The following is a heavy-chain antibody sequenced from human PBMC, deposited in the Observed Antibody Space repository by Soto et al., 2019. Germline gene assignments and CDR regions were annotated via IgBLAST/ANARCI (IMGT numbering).Heavy chain of an antibody. CDR2: ISSSSSYI. D-gene: IGHD2-2*01. Sequence: GGSLRLSCAASGFTFSSYSMNWVRQAPGKGLGWVSSISSSSSYIYYADSVKGRFTISRDNAKNSLYLQMNSLRAEDTAVYYCAREIVVVPAATLYYYYGMDVCGQGTTVTVSS. CDR1: GFTFSSYS. V-gene: IGHV3-21*01. CDR3: AREIVVVPAATLYYYYGMDV. J-gene: IGHJ6*02.